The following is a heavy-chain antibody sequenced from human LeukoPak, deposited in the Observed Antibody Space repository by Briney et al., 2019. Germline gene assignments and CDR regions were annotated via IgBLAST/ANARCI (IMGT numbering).Heavy chain of an antibody. D-gene: IGHD2-2*01. CDR1: GFIVSSNY. CDR2: IYSGCST. CDR3: ACGSTHLYYYYMDV. J-gene: IGHJ6*03. Sequence: GGSLRLSCAASGFIVSSNYMSWVRQAPGKGLEWVSVIYSGCSTYYADSVKGRFTISRDNSKNTLYLQMNSLRAEDTAVYYCACGSTHLYYYYMDVWGKGTTVTVSS. V-gene: IGHV3-53*01.